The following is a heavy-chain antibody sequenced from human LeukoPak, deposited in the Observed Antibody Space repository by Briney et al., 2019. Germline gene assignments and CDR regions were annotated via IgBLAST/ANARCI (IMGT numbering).Heavy chain of an antibody. Sequence: SQTLSLTCTVSGGSISSSSYDWGWIRQPPGKGLEWIGSIYYSGSTYYNPSLKSRVTISVDTAKNQFSLKLSSVTAADTAVYYCARDRQQLVEGWFDPWGPGTLVTASS. V-gene: IGHV4-39*07. CDR2: IYYSGST. J-gene: IGHJ5*02. CDR3: ARDRQQLVEGWFDP. D-gene: IGHD6-13*01. CDR1: GGSISSSSYD.